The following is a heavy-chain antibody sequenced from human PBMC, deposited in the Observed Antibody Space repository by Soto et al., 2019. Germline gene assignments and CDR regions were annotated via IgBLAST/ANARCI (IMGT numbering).Heavy chain of an antibody. CDR3: LRGRYGSQIH. Sequence: EVRLVESGRGLVQPGGSLRLSCAASGFIVSSNYMTWVRQAPGKGLEWVSLLYSGGATHYAASVKGRFTISSHSSQNTLFLQMNSLRTEDTATYYCLRGRYGSQIHWGQGTKVTVSS. CDR2: LYSGGAT. J-gene: IGHJ4*02. CDR1: GFIVSSNY. D-gene: IGHD3-10*01. V-gene: IGHV3-53*04.